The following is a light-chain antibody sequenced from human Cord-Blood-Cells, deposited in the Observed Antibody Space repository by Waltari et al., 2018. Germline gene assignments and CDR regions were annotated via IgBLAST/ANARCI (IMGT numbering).Light chain of an antibody. Sequence: ALTQPPSASGSPGQTDTIPSTGTRTDGGGYNSSPLYQQHPGKAPKLMIYEVSTRPSGVPDRVSGSKSGNTASLTVSGLQAEDEADYYCSSYAGSNNFVVFGGGTKLTVL. CDR3: SSYAGSNNFVV. J-gene: IGLJ2*01. V-gene: IGLV2-8*01. CDR2: EVS. CDR1: RTDGGGYNS.